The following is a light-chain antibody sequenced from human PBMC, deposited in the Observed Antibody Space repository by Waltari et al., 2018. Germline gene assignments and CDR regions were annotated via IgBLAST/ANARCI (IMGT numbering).Light chain of an antibody. J-gene: IGLJ2*01. CDR2: DVG. Sequence: QSALNQPASVSGSPGQSISISCTGTSRDVGGYNFVSWYQRLPGKAPKLIIYDVGNRPSGVSNRFSGSKSGNTASLIISGLQADDEADYYCCSYTRSGSLVFGGGTKLTVL. V-gene: IGLV2-14*03. CDR1: SRDVGGYNF. CDR3: CSYTRSGSLV.